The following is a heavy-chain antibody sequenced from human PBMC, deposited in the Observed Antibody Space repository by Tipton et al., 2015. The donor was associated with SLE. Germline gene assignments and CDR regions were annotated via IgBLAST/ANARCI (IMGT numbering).Heavy chain of an antibody. CDR3: TAFEGSSWTRARHDY. J-gene: IGHJ4*02. CDR1: GYTFSNYG. D-gene: IGHD6-13*01. CDR2: ISAYNGNT. Sequence: QSGAEVKKPGASVKVSCKASGYTFSNYGITWVRQAPGQGLEWMGWISAYNGNTNYGHGRVTLTTDTSTSTAYMELWSLTPDDTAVYYCTAFEGSSWTRARHDYWGQGTLVTVSS. V-gene: IGHV1-18*01.